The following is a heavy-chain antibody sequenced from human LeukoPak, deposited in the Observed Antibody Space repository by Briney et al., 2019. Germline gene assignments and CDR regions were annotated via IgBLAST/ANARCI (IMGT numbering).Heavy chain of an antibody. CDR2: ISANNGEI. V-gene: IGHV1-18*04. CDR3: ARVPPSGHQVFGSDY. D-gene: IGHD3-3*01. Sequence: GASVMVYCKASGFTFTNYGISWVRQAPGQGLEWMSWISANNGEIRYAQKFQGRVIMTTDTSTTTAYMELTSLRSDDTAVYYCARVPPSGHQVFGSDYWGQGTQVTVSS. J-gene: IGHJ4*02. CDR1: GFTFTNYG.